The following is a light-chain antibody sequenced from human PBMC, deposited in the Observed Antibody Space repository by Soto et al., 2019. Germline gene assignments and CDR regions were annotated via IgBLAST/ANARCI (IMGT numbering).Light chain of an antibody. V-gene: IGLV2-14*01. CDR1: SSDVGGYNF. CDR3: SSYTTSSTRVL. J-gene: IGLJ2*01. CDR2: EVD. Sequence: QSALTQPASVSGSPGQSITISCTGTSSDVGGYNFVSWYQQHPGKAPKLIIYEVDYRPSGVSIRFSGSKSGNTASLTISGLQAEDEADYYCSSYTTSSTRVLFGGGTKLTVL.